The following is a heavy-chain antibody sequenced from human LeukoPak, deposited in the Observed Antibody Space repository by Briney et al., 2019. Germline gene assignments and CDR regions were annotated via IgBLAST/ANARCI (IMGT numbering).Heavy chain of an antibody. CDR1: GFTFSDYA. D-gene: IGHD6-13*01. CDR3: AKGRSRWSDFDY. V-gene: IGHV3-23*01. J-gene: IGHJ4*02. CDR2: ISGSGGAT. Sequence: GGSLXLSCAASGFTFSDYAMSWVRQAPGKGXEWVSSISGSGGATYYADSVQGRFTISRDNSKNTLYLQMNSLRAEDTAVYYCAKGRSRWSDFDYWGQGTLVTVSS.